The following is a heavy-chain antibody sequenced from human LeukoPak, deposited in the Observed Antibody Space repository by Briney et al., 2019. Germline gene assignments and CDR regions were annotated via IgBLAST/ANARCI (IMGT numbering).Heavy chain of an antibody. V-gene: IGHV5-51*01. CDR3: ARSTAADDFDY. D-gene: IGHD6-13*01. Sequence: GESLKISCEGSGYSFTTYWIGWVRQMPGKGLEWMGIIYPDDSDTRYSPSFQGQVTISADRSISTAYLQWSSLKASDTAMYYCARSTAADDFDYWGQGTLVTVSS. CDR1: GYSFTTYW. J-gene: IGHJ4*02. CDR2: IYPDDSDT.